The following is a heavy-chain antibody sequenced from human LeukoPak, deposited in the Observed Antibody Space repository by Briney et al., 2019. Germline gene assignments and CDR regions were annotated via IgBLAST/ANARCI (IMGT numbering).Heavy chain of an antibody. J-gene: IGHJ6*03. V-gene: IGHV1-2*02. Sequence: ASVKVSCKASGYTFTGYYMHWVRQAPGQGLEWMGWINPNSGGTNHAQKFQGRVTMTRDTSISTAYMELSRLRSDDTAVYYCARVTPTYDFWSGSYYYYMDVWGKGTTVTVSS. D-gene: IGHD3-3*01. CDR3: ARVTPTYDFWSGSYYYYMDV. CDR1: GYTFTGYY. CDR2: INPNSGGT.